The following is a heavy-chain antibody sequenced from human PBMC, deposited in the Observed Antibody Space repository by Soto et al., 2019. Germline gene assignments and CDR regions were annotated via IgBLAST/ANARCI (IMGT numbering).Heavy chain of an antibody. V-gene: IGHV1-18*01. J-gene: IGHJ4*02. Sequence: QVQLVQSGAEVKKPGASVKVSCKASGYTFTSYGISWVRQAPGQGREWMGWISAYNGNTNYAQKLQGRVTMTTDTSTSTAYMELRSLRSDDTAVYYCARADIVLMVYAPFDYWGQGTLVTVSS. D-gene: IGHD2-8*01. CDR3: ARADIVLMVYAPFDY. CDR2: ISAYNGNT. CDR1: GYTFTSYG.